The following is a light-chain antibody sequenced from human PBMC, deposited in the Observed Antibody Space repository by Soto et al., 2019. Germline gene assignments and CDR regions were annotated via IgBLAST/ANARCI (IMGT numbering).Light chain of an antibody. CDR2: EVT. CDR1: SGDIGSYNR. CDR3: SSHTKIKTMNCV. Sequence: QSALTQPASVSGSPGQSITISCTGTSGDIGSYNRVSWYQQHPGKAPKLIIYEVTDRPSGVSHRFSGSKSGNTASLTISGLQAEDAAEYFCSSHTKIKTMNCVFGTGTKLTVL. V-gene: IGLV2-14*01. J-gene: IGLJ1*01.